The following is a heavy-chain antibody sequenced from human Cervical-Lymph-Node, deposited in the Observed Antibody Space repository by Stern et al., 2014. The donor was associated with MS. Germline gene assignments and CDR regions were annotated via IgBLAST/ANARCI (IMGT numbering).Heavy chain of an antibody. V-gene: IGHV1-69*01. Sequence: VQLVESGAEVKKPGSSVKVSCKASGGTFSNYAFTWVRQAPGQGLEWMGGIIPMFATPNYSQKFQDRVTITADESTSTAYMELSSLRSEDTAVYFCARGVREPHWYFDLWGRGTLVTVSS. CDR3: ARGVREPHWYFDL. J-gene: IGHJ2*01. CDR1: GGTFSNYA. CDR2: IIPMFATP. D-gene: IGHD3-10*01.